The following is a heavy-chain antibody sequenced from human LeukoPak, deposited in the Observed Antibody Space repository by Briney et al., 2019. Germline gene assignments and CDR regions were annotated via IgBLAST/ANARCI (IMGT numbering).Heavy chain of an antibody. Sequence: PSETLSLTCAVYGGSFSGYYWSWIRQPPGKGLEWIGEINHSGSTNYNPSLKSRVTISVDTSKNQFSLKLSSVTAADTAVYYCAREMTMTTVVTRHWYFDLWGRGTLVTVSS. CDR3: AREMTMTTVVTRHWYFDL. J-gene: IGHJ2*01. CDR2: INHSGST. V-gene: IGHV4-34*01. CDR1: GGSFSGYY. D-gene: IGHD4-23*01.